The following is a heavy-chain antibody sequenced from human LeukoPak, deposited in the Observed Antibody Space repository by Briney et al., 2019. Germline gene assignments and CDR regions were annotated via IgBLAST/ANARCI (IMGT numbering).Heavy chain of an antibody. J-gene: IGHJ4*02. V-gene: IGHV4-39*01. CDR2: IYYSGST. Sequence: SETLSPTCTVSGGSISSSSYYWGWIRQPPGKGLEWIGSIYYSGSTYYNPSLKSRVTISVDTSKNQFSLKLSSVTAADTAVYYCARRAIGYSSGWYGYYFDYWGQGTLVTVSS. CDR1: GGSISSSSYY. D-gene: IGHD6-19*01. CDR3: ARRAIGYSSGWYGYYFDY.